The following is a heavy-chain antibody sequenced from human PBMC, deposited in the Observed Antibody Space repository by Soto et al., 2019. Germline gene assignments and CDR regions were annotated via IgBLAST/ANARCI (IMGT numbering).Heavy chain of an antibody. CDR1: GFTFSSYS. Sequence: EVQLVESGGGLVQPGGSLRLSCAASGFTFSSYSMNCVRQAPGKGLEWVSYISSSSSTIYYADSVKGRFTISRDNAKNSLYLQMNSLRDEDTAVYYCARTDWVSGHFGPWGQGTLVTVSS. D-gene: IGHD3-9*01. V-gene: IGHV3-48*02. CDR3: ARTDWVSGHFGP. CDR2: ISSSSSTI. J-gene: IGHJ5*02.